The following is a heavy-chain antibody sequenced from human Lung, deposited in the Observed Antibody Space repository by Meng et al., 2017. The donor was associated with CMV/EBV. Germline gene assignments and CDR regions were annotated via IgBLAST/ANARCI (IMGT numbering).Heavy chain of an antibody. CDR1: GYTFTGYY. Sequence: ASVXDSXKASGYTFTGYYILWVRQAPGQGLEWMGWMNPDRGAVNYVQKFQGRVTMTRDSSISTAYMELSRLRSDDTAVYYCARDLKGTTVTATGLYGMDVWGXGTTVTVSS. CDR2: MNPDRGAV. D-gene: IGHD4-11*01. J-gene: IGHJ6*02. CDR3: ARDLKGTTVTATGLYGMDV. V-gene: IGHV1-2*02.